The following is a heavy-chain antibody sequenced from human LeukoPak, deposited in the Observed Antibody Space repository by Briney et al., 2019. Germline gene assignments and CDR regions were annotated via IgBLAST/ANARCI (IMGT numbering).Heavy chain of an antibody. D-gene: IGHD3-3*01. CDR1: GGSISNRYYY. Sequence: SETLSLTCAVSGGSISNRYYYWGWIRQPPGKGREWIGSIYYSGTTYYNPSLKSRVTISVDTSKNQFSLKLSSVTAADTAVYYCARLSDYDFWSGGPIYYFDYWGQGTLVTVSS. J-gene: IGHJ4*02. CDR3: ARLSDYDFWSGGPIYYFDY. V-gene: IGHV4-39*01. CDR2: IYYSGTT.